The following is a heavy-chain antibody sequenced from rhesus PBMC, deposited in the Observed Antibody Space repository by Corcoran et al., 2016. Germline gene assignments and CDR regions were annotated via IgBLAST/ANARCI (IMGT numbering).Heavy chain of an antibody. CDR1: GFTFSSYG. V-gene: IGHV3S5*01. CDR3: ATSGYTYFDY. Sequence: EVQLVESGGGLVQPGGSLRLSCAASGFTFSSYGMSWVRQAPGKGLEWVSYLSNGGGSTYYADSVKGRFTISRDNSKNTLSLQMNSLRAEDTAVYYCATSGYTYFDYWGQGVLVTVSS. CDR2: LSNGGGST. D-gene: IGHD5-24*01. J-gene: IGHJ4*01.